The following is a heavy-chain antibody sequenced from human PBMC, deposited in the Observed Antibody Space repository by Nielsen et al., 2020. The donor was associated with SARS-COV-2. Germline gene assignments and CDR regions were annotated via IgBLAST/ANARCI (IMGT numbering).Heavy chain of an antibody. V-gene: IGHV3-23*01. CDR1: GFTFSSYA. CDR2: ISGSGGST. CDR3: ARTRVGATGRFDY. D-gene: IGHD1-26*01. J-gene: IGHJ4*02. Sequence: GESLKISCAASGFTFSSYAMSWVRQAPGKGLEWVSAISGSGGSTYYADSVKGRFTISRDNSKNTLYLQMNSLRAEDTAVYYCARTRVGATGRFDYWGQGTLVTVSS.